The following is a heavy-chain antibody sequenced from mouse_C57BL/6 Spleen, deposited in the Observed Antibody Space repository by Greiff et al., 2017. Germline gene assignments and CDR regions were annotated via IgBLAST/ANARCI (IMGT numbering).Heavy chain of an antibody. V-gene: IGHV1-62-2*01. J-gene: IGHJ4*01. CDR2: FYPGSGSI. Sequence: QVQLKQSGAELVKPGASVKLSCKASGYTFTEYTIHWVKQRSGQGLEWIGWFYPGSGSIKYNEKFKDKATLTADKSSSTVYMELSRLTSEDSAVYFCARHEGTDYYGSSYAMDYWGQGTSVTVSS. CDR3: ARHEGTDYYGSSYAMDY. CDR1: GYTFTEYT. D-gene: IGHD1-1*01.